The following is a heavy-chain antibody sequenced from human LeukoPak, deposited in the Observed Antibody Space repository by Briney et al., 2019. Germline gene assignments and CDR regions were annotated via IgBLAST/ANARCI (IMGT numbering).Heavy chain of an antibody. CDR1: GFTFDSYA. D-gene: IGHD3-10*01. V-gene: IGHV3-23*01. CDR2: ISGSGGST. CDR3: AKDSPGPRGYYFDY. J-gene: IGHJ4*02. Sequence: PGGSLRLSCAASGFTFDSYAMSRVRQAPGKGLEWVSGISGSGGSTEYADSVKGRFTISRDNAKNSLYLQMNSLRAEDTAVYYYAKDSPGPRGYYFDYWRQGTLVTVSS.